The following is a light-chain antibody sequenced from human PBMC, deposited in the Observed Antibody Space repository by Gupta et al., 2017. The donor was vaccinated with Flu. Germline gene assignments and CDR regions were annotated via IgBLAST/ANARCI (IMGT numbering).Light chain of an antibody. Sequence: SLATLSLSPGERATLSCRASQSVSSYLAWYQQKPGQAPRLLIYDASNRATGIPARFSGSGSGTDFTLTISSLEPEDFAVYYCQQRSNWYTFGQGTKLEIK. CDR1: QSVSSY. CDR3: QQRSNWYT. J-gene: IGKJ2*01. CDR2: DAS. V-gene: IGKV3-11*01.